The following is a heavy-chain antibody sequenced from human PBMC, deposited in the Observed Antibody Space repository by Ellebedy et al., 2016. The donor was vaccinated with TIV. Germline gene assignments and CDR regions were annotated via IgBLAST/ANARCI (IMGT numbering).Heavy chain of an antibody. Sequence: GESLKISCVASGFPFSSYAMAWVRQAPGRGLEWVSGLRGSGGTTYCADSVKGRFTISRDNFKNTLYLQMNSLRAEDTAVYYCARDDYGESGGMDVWGQGTTVTVSS. CDR3: ARDDYGESGGMDV. D-gene: IGHD4-17*01. CDR1: GFPFSSYA. CDR2: LRGSGGTT. V-gene: IGHV3-23*01. J-gene: IGHJ6*02.